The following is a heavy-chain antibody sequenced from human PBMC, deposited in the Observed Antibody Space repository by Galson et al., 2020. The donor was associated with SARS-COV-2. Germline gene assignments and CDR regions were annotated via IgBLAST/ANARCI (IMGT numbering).Heavy chain of an antibody. Sequence: SVKVSCKASGGTFSSYAISWVRQAPGQGLEWMGGIIPIFGTANFAQKFQGRVTITADESTSTAYMELSSLRSEDTAVYYCARDLLGYCSSTSCYYPNWFDPWGQGTLVTVSS. CDR3: ARDLLGYCSSTSCYYPNWFDP. CDR2: IIPIFGTA. CDR1: GGTFSSYA. D-gene: IGHD2-2*01. J-gene: IGHJ5*02. V-gene: IGHV1-69*13.